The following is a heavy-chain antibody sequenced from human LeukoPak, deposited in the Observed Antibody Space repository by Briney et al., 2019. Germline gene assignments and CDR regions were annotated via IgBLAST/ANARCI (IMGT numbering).Heavy chain of an antibody. J-gene: IGHJ4*02. CDR2: ISYDGSNK. CDR1: GFTFRSYG. CDR3: AKGGGYYDSRLDY. Sequence: GRSLRLSCAASGFTFRSYGMHWVRQAPGKGLKWVAVISYDGSNKYYADSVKGRFIISRDNSKNTLYLKMNSLRAEDTAVYYCAKGGGYYDSRLDYWGQGTLVTVSS. V-gene: IGHV3-30*18. D-gene: IGHD3-22*01.